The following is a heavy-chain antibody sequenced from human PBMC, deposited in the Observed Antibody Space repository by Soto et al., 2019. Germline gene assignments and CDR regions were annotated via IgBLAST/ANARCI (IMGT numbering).Heavy chain of an antibody. V-gene: IGHV1-18*01. CDR2: ISVYNGNT. D-gene: IGHD2-8*01. CDR1: AYPFTYYG. J-gene: IGHJ4*02. CDR3: ARAGPDCTNSVCGADD. Sequence: SVQVSCKASAYPFTYYGISWVRQAPGQGLEWMGWISVYNGNTNYAQKLQGRVTMTTDTSTSTAYMELTSLRSDDTAVYYCARAGPDCTNSVCGADDWGQGTMVTVSS.